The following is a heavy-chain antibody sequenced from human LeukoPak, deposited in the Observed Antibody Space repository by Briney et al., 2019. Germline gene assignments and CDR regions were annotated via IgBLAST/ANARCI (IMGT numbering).Heavy chain of an antibody. D-gene: IGHD3-10*01. Sequence: SETLSLTCTVSGGSISSYYWSWIRQPPGNGLEWIGYIYYSGSATYNPSLKSRVTISVDTSKNQFSLKLNSVTAADTAVYYCARVPYGSGEYWFDPWGQGALVTVSS. CDR1: GGSISSYY. CDR3: ARVPYGSGEYWFDP. J-gene: IGHJ5*02. V-gene: IGHV4-59*01. CDR2: IYYSGSA.